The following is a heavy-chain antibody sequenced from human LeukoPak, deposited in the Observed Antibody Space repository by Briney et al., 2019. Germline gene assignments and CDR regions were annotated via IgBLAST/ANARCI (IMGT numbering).Heavy chain of an antibody. CDR1: GGSVSSYY. D-gene: IGHD6-19*01. CDR2: INYRGNT. J-gene: IGHJ4*02. CDR3: AREGYSSGWNDC. Sequence: SETLSLTCTVSGGSVSSYYWSWIRQPAGKGLEWIGYINYRGNTNYNPSLKNRVSMSVDMSKNQFSLKLRSVTAADTAVYFCAREGYSSGWNDCWGQGTLVTVSS. V-gene: IGHV4-59*02.